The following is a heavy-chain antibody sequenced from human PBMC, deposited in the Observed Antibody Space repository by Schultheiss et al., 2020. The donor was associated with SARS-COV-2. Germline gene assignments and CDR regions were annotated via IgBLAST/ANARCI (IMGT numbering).Heavy chain of an antibody. V-gene: IGHV3-33*01. CDR1: GFTFSTYG. CDR3: ASYGYCSSTTCYPSH. D-gene: IGHD2-2*01. CDR2: IWYDGSNK. Sequence: GGSLRLSCAASGFTFSTYGMHWVRQAPGKGLEWVANIWYDGSNKYYADSVKGRFSISRDNSKNTLYLQMSSLRVEDTAVYFCASYGYCSSTTCYPSHWGQRTPVTVSS. J-gene: IGHJ4*02.